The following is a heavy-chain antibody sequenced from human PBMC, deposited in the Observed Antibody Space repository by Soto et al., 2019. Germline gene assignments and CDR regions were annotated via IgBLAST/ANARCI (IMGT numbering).Heavy chain of an antibody. CDR2: FDPEDGKP. V-gene: IGHV1-24*01. CDR3: ATAVLDY. CDR1: GHTLTELS. Sequence: QLHLIQSGADVKKPGASVRVSCEITGHTLTELSMHWVRQAPGKGLEWLGGFDPEDGKPLYAQCFRGRLTLTEDPSTATTYMELASLTFEDTAVYFCATAVLDYWGQGTLVIVS. J-gene: IGHJ4*02.